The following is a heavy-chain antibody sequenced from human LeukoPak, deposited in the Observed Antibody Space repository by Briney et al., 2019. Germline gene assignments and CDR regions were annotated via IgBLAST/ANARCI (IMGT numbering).Heavy chain of an antibody. J-gene: IGHJ4*02. CDR1: GFSINTCCYY. Sequence: SETLSLTCDVSGFSINTCCYYWTWIRQPPGKGLEWIGYKYYSGSTRYNSSLRSRLTISLDTSKNQFSLRLTSVTAADTAVYYCARGRSYGFDFDSWGPGTLVIVSS. V-gene: IGHV4-61*01. D-gene: IGHD5-18*01. CDR3: ARGRSYGFDFDS. CDR2: KYYSGST.